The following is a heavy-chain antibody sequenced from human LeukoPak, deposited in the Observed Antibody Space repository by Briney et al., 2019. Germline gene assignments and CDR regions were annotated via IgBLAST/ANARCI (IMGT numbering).Heavy chain of an antibody. CDR3: ASAAVTFYWYFDL. D-gene: IGHD2-21*02. Sequence: GASVKVSCKVSGYTLTDVSMHWVRQAPGKGLEWLGGFDPEDDETVYAQELQDRVTMTDDSSTDTAYMELSSLRSEDTAVYFCASAAVTFYWYFDLWGRGTLVTVSS. CDR1: GYTLTDVS. V-gene: IGHV1-24*01. CDR2: FDPEDDET. J-gene: IGHJ2*01.